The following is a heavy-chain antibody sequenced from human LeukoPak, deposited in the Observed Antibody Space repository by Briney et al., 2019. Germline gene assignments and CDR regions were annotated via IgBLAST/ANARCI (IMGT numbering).Heavy chain of an antibody. J-gene: IGHJ4*02. CDR2: IRYDGSNK. CDR3: AKEGMGVIPQGIDY. D-gene: IGHD2/OR15-2a*01. Sequence: PGGSLRLSCAASGFTFCSYGMHWVRQAPGKGLEWVAFIRYDGSNKYYADSVKGRFTISRDNSKNTLYLQMNSLRAADTAVYYCAKEGMGVIPQGIDYWGQGTLVTVSS. V-gene: IGHV3-30*02. CDR1: GFTFCSYG.